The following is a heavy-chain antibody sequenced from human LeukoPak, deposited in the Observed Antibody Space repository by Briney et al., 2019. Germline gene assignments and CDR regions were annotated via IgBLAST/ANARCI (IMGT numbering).Heavy chain of an antibody. V-gene: IGHV3-9*01. Sequence: GGSLRLSCAASGFTFDDYTMHWVRHAPGKGLEWVSGITWNSGSIGYADSVRGRFTISRDNAKNSLYLEMNSLRAEDTALYYCAKEDHFASWGQGTLVTVSS. CDR2: ITWNSGSI. CDR1: GFTFDDYT. J-gene: IGHJ4*02. CDR3: AKEDHFAS.